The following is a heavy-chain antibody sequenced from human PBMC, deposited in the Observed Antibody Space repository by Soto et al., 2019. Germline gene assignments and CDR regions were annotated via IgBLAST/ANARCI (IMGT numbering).Heavy chain of an antibody. CDR3: ARLPSSWYFSYYYGMDV. CDR1: GGSISSNSYY. CDR2: IYYSGST. Sequence: PSETLSLTCTVSGGSISSNSYYWGWIRQPPGKGLEWIGSIYYSGSTYYNPSLKSRVTISVDTSKNQFSLKLSSVTAADTAVYYCARLPSSWYFSYYYGMDVWGQGTTVTVSS. V-gene: IGHV4-39*01. J-gene: IGHJ6*02. D-gene: IGHD6-13*01.